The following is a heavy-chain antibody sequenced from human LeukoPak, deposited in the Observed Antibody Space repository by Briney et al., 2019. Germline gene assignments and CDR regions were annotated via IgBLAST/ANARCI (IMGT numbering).Heavy chain of an antibody. CDR2: IRPSGDNT. CDR3: ARVGAAARGDY. D-gene: IGHD6-13*01. J-gene: IGHJ4*02. CDR1: GFTFSSYD. V-gene: IGHV3-23*01. Sequence: GGSLRLSCAASGFTFSSYDMTWVRQAPGRGLEWVSSIRPSGDNTYYGDSVKGRFTISRDNSKNTVDLQMNSLRGEDTALYYCARVGAAARGDYWGQGTLVTVSS.